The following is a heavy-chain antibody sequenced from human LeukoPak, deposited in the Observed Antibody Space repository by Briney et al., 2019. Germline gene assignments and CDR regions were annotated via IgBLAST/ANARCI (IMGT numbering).Heavy chain of an antibody. J-gene: IGHJ6*03. CDR2: INPSGGST. Sequence: ASVKVSCKASGYTFTGYYMHWVRQAPGQGLEWMGIINPSGGSTSYAQKFQGRVTMTRDMSTSTVYMELSSLRSEDTAVYYCAREMATIGDYYYYYYMDVWGKGTTVTVSS. V-gene: IGHV1-46*01. D-gene: IGHD5-24*01. CDR1: GYTFTGYY. CDR3: AREMATIGDYYYYYYMDV.